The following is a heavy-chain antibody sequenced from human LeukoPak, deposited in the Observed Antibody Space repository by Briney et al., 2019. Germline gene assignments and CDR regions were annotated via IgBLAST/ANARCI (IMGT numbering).Heavy chain of an antibody. CDR3: ARKDTGSSEAFDI. D-gene: IGHD2-15*01. CDR2: ISPKSDYI. Sequence: GGSLRLSCAASGFTFSSYTLTWVRQAPGTGLEWCSSISPKSDYICYADSVKGRFTISRDNARNSLYLQMSSLRAEDTAVYYCARKDTGSSEAFDIWGQGTMVTVSS. CDR1: GFTFSSYT. V-gene: IGHV3-21*01. J-gene: IGHJ3*02.